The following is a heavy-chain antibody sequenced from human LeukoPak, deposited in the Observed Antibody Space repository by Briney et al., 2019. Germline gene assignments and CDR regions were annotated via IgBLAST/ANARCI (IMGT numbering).Heavy chain of an antibody. J-gene: IGHJ4*02. CDR1: GFTVSSNY. D-gene: IGHD3-9*01. Sequence: GGSLRLSCAASGFTVSSNYMSWVRQAPGKGLEWVSVIYSGSSTYHADSVKGRFNISRDISKNTVYLQMNSLRAEDTAVYYSARSGVLRYFGNSWGQGTLVTVSS. V-gene: IGHV3-66*01. CDR3: ARSGVLRYFGNS. CDR2: IYSGSST.